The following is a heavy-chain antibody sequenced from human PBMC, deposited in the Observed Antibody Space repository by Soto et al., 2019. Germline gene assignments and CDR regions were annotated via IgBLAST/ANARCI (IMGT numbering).Heavy chain of an antibody. CDR1: GYTFTSYD. D-gene: IGHD3-9*01. CDR3: ARTPRRLRYSDWLASNWLDP. J-gene: IGHJ5*02. Sequence: ASVKVSCKASGYTFTSYDINWVRQATGQGLEWMGWMNPNSGNTGYAQKFQGRVTMTRNTSISTAYMELSSLRSEDTAVYYCARTPRRLRYSDWLASNWLDPWGQGTLVTVSS. CDR2: MNPNSGNT. V-gene: IGHV1-8*01.